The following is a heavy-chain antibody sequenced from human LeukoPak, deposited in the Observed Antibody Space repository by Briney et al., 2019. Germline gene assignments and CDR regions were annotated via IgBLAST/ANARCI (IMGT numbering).Heavy chain of an antibody. CDR1: GSTFSSYA. D-gene: IGHD4-11*01. J-gene: IGHJ4*02. CDR3: AKDLQWPRGVLDY. Sequence: GGSLRLSCAASGSTFSSYAMSWVRQAPGKGLEWVSAISGSGGSTYYADSVKGRLTISRDNSKNTLYLQMNSLRAEDTAVYYCAKDLQWPRGVLDYWGQGTLVTVSS. CDR2: ISGSGGST. V-gene: IGHV3-23*01.